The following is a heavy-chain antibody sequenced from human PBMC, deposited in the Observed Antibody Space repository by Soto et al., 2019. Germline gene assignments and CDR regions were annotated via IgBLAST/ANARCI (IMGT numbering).Heavy chain of an antibody. CDR2: ISSSSSYT. CDR1: GFTFSDYY. D-gene: IGHD2-15*01. J-gene: IGHJ5*02. CDR3: AREDGYCSGGSCYLEFENWFDP. Sequence: PGGSLRLSCAASGFTFSDYYMSWIRQAPGKGLEWVSYISSSSSYTNYADSVKGRFTISRDNAKNSLYLQMNSLRAEDTAVYYCAREDGYCSGGSCYLEFENWFDPWGQGTLVTVSS. V-gene: IGHV3-11*06.